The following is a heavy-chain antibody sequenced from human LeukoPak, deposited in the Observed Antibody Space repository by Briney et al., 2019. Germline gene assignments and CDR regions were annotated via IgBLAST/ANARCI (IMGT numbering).Heavy chain of an antibody. CDR3: ARDQTPMDSGTYGFDY. Sequence: GGSLRLSCAASGFTFSSYSMNWVRQAPGKGLEWVSSISSSSSYIYYGDSVKGRFTISRDNSKNTLYLQMSTLRSDDTAVYYCARDQTPMDSGTYGFDYWGQGTLVTVSS. J-gene: IGHJ4*02. CDR1: GFTFSSYS. CDR2: ISSSSSYI. V-gene: IGHV3-21*01. D-gene: IGHD1-26*01.